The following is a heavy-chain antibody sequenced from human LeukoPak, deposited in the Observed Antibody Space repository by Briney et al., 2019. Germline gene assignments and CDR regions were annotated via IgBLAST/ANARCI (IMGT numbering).Heavy chain of an antibody. V-gene: IGHV1-46*01. D-gene: IGHD6-13*01. CDR3: ATWAAAGPGPFDY. CDR2: INPSGGST. Sequence: ASVKVSCKASGYTFTSYYMDWVRQAPGQGLEWMGIINPSGGSTSYAQKFQGRVTMTRDTSTSTVYMELSSLRSEDTAVYYCATWAAAGPGPFDYWGQGTLVTVSS. CDR1: GYTFTSYY. J-gene: IGHJ4*02.